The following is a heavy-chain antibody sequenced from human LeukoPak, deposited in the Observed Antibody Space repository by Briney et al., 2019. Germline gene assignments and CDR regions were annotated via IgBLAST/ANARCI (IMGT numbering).Heavy chain of an antibody. CDR2: IYSGGST. J-gene: IGHJ4*02. D-gene: IGHD6-13*01. CDR1: GFTFSSYA. CDR3: AREWYSSSLQAHFDY. Sequence: GRSLRLSCAASGFTFSSYAMTWVRQTPGKGLEWVSAIYSGGSTYYADSVKGRFTISRDNSKNTLYLQMNSLRAEDTAVYYCAREWYSSSLQAHFDYWGQGTLVTVSS. V-gene: IGHV3-66*01.